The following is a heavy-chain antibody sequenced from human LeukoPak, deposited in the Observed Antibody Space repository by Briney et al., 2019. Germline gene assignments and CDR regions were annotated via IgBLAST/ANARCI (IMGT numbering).Heavy chain of an antibody. CDR2: INPNSGGT. Sequence: ASVKVSCKASGYSFTDKYMHWVRQAPGQGLEWMGWINPNSGGTNYAQKFQGRVTMTTDTSMSTAYMELSRLTSDDTAVYYCARAGGRSWFDPWGQGTVVTVSS. V-gene: IGHV1-2*02. CDR1: GYSFTDKY. J-gene: IGHJ5*02. CDR3: ARAGGRSWFDP.